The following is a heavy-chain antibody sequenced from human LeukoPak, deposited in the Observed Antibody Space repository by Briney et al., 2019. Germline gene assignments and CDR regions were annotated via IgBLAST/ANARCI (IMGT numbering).Heavy chain of an antibody. Sequence: SETLSLTCTASGGSIRSFYWSWIRQPPGKGLEWIGYMYYSGSTNYNPSLKSRVTISGDTSKNQFSLKLSSVTAADTAIYYCGGGGTYSQFDYWGRGTLVTVSS. V-gene: IGHV4-59*01. CDR2: MYYSGST. CDR1: GGSIRSFY. J-gene: IGHJ4*02. D-gene: IGHD1-26*01. CDR3: GGGGTYSQFDY.